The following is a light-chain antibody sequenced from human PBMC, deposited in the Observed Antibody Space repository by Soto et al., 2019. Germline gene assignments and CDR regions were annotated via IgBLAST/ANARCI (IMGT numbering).Light chain of an antibody. Sequence: EIVLTQSPATLSLSPGERATLSCGASQSVSSYLAWYQQKPGQAPRLLIYGASTRATGISARFSGSGSGTEFSLTISSLQSEDFAVYYCQQYNIWPRTFGQGTKVDIK. CDR3: QQYNIWPRT. CDR2: GAS. CDR1: QSVSSY. J-gene: IGKJ1*01. V-gene: IGKV3-15*01.